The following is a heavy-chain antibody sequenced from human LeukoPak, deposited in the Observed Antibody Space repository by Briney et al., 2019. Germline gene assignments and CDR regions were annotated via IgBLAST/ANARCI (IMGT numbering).Heavy chain of an antibody. D-gene: IGHD1-26*01. CDR3: AKGGPTGSNYFDF. J-gene: IGHJ4*02. CDR1: EFTFDNYA. Sequence: GGSLRLSCAASEFTFDNYAMSWVRQAPGKGLEWVSVISGSGYYADSVKGRFTVSRDNSKTTLYLQMNSLRADDTAVYYCAKGGPTGSNYFDFWGQGTLVTVSS. CDR2: ISGSG. V-gene: IGHV3-23*01.